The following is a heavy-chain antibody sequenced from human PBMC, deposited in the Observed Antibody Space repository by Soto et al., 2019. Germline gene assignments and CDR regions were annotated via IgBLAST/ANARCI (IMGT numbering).Heavy chain of an antibody. CDR2: MNPNSGNT. CDR3: ARGITIFGVVPG. J-gene: IGHJ4*02. Sequence: ASVKVSFKASGYTFTSYDITWVLQATGQGLEWMGWMNPNSGNTGYAQKFQGRVTMTRNTSISTAYMELSSLRSEDTAVYYCARGITIFGVVPGWGQGTLVTVSS. V-gene: IGHV1-8*01. CDR1: GYTFTSYD. D-gene: IGHD3-3*01.